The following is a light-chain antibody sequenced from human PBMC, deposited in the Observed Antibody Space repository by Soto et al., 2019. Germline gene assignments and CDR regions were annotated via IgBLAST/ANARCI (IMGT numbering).Light chain of an antibody. J-gene: IGLJ1*01. CDR2: EVS. CDR1: SSDVGSYNL. V-gene: IGLV2-23*02. CDR3: CSYAGSSTPYV. Sequence: QSVLTQPASVSGSPGQSITISCTGTSSDVGSYNLVSWYQQHPGKAPKLMIYEVSKRPSGVSNRISGSKSGNTASLTISGLQAEDEADYYCCSYAGSSTPYVFGTGTKVTVL.